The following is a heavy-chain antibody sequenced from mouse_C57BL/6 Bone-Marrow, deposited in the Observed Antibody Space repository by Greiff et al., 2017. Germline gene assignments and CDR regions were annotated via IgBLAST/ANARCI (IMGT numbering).Heavy chain of an antibody. D-gene: IGHD3-1*01. CDR3: ARPSVSYYYAMDY. J-gene: IGHJ4*01. CDR2: IDPSVSYT. Sequence: HVQLQPPWAELVMPGASVKLSCKASGYTFPSYWMHWVTQRPGHGLEWIGEIDPSVSYTIYNQKCKGKSTVTVDKASRKAYMQLSSLTSEDSAVYYCARPSVSYYYAMDYWGQGTSVTVSS. V-gene: IGHV1-69*01. CDR1: GYTFPSYW.